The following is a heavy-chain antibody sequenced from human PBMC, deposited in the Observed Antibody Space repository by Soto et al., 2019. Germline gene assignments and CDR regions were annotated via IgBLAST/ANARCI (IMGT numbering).Heavy chain of an antibody. V-gene: IGHV4-59*01. Sequence: SETLSLTCTVSGGSISSYYWSWIRQPPGKGLEWIGYIYYSGSTNYNPSLKSRVTISVDTSKNQFSLKLSSVTAADTAVYYCARVLEYSSSYWFDPWGQGTLVTVSS. CDR3: ARVLEYSSSYWFDP. D-gene: IGHD6-6*01. CDR2: IYYSGST. CDR1: GGSISSYY. J-gene: IGHJ5*02.